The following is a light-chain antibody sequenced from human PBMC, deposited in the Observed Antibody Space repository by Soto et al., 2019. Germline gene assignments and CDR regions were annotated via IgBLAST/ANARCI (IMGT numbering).Light chain of an antibody. J-gene: IGLJ1*01. CDR2: DVS. CDR3: SSYTGGTTLYV. CDR1: STDVGGYNY. Sequence: QSALTQPASVSGSPGQSVTISCTGTSTDVGGYNYVAWYQQHAGKAPKLTIYDVSNRPSGVADRFSGSKSGNTASLTISGLQDEDEAAYYCSSYTGGTTLYVFGTGTKLTVL. V-gene: IGLV2-14*03.